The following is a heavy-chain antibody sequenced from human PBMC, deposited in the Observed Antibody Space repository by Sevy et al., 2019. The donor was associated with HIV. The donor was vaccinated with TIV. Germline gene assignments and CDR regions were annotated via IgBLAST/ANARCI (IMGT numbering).Heavy chain of an antibody. CDR2: IRQDGSAK. V-gene: IGHV3-7*01. CDR1: GFTFSSYW. J-gene: IGHJ4*02. D-gene: IGHD4-17*01. Sequence: GGSLRLSCVASGFTFSSYWMTWVRQAPGRGLEWVANIRQDGSAKFYVDALKGRFTISRDNAKNSMYLQMNSLKAEDTAVYYCARDLPPSATTVAHFDCWGQGTLVTVSS. CDR3: ARDLPPSATTVAHFDC.